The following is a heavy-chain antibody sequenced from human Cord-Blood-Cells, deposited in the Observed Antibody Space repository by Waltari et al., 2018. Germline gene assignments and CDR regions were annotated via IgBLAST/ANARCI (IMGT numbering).Heavy chain of an antibody. V-gene: IGHV1-2*04. Sequence: QVQLVQSGAEVKKPGASVKVSCKASGYTFTGYYMHWVRSAPGQGLEWMGWINPNSGGTNYAQKFQGWVTMTRDTSISTAYMELSRLRSDDTAVYYCARDPSIAVAGTGYFDYWGQGTLVTVSS. CDR3: ARDPSIAVAGTGYFDY. J-gene: IGHJ4*02. D-gene: IGHD6-19*01. CDR2: INPNSGGT. CDR1: GYTFTGYY.